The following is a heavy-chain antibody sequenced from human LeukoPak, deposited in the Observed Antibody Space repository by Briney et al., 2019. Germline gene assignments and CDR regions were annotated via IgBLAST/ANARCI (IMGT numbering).Heavy chain of an antibody. CDR3: ARDVDGVALDY. CDR2: INPNSGGT. D-gene: IGHD3-3*01. V-gene: IGHV1-2*02. J-gene: IGHJ4*02. Sequence: ASVKVSCKASGYTCTGYYMHWVRQAPGQGLEWMGWINPNSGGTNYAQKFQGRVTMTRDTSISTAYMELSRLRSDDTSVYYCARDVDGVALDYWGQGALVTVSS. CDR1: GYTCTGYY.